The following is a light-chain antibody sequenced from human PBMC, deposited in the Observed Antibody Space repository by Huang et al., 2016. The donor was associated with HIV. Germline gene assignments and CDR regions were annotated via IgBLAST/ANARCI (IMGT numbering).Light chain of an antibody. J-gene: IGKJ1*01. Sequence: ETMMTQSPVTLSVSPGERVTLSCRASQTIGTNLAWYQQKPGQSPRLLMYGAATRATGIPARFSGSGSGTEFTLTISSLQSEDFAVYFCQQYNYWPRTFGQGTKWKSN. CDR1: QTIGTN. V-gene: IGKV3-15*01. CDR3: QQYNYWPRT. CDR2: GAA.